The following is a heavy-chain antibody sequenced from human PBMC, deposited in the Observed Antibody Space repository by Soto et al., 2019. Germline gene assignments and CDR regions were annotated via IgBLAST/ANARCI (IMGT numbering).Heavy chain of an antibody. CDR1: GGSISGGGYY. V-gene: IGHV4-31*03. J-gene: IGHJ6*02. CDR2: IYYSGRT. D-gene: IGHD2-21*01. Sequence: QVQLQESGPGLVKPSQTLSLTCTVSGGSISGGGYYWSWIRQHPGKGLEWIGYIYYSGRTYYNPSLKSRVTISVDTSKNQFSLKLRSVTAADTAVYYCAASCVACGGFNYYGMDVWGQGTTVTVSS. CDR3: AASCVACGGFNYYGMDV.